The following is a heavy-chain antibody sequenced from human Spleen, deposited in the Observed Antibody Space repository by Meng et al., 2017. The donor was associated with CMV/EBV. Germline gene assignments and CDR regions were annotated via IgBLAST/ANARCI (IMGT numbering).Heavy chain of an antibody. CDR1: GGSINTYY. Sequence: GSLRLSCTVSGGSINTYYWSWIRQPPGKGLEWIGYIYYSGSTNYNPSLKSRVTISVDTSKNQFSLKLSSVTAADTAVYYCARARGFLPPRDAFDIWGQGTMVTVSS. D-gene: IGHD3-3*01. CDR2: IYYSGST. J-gene: IGHJ3*02. CDR3: ARARGFLPPRDAFDI. V-gene: IGHV4-59*01.